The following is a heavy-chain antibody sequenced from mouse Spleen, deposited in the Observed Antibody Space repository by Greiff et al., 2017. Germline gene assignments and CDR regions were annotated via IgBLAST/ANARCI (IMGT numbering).Heavy chain of an antibody. Sequence: VQLQQSGPELVKPGASVKIPCKASGYTFTDYNMDWVKQSHGKSLEWIGDINPNNGGTIYNQKFKGKATLTVDKSSSTAYMELRSLTSEDIAVYYCARITTAGAWFAYWGQGTLVTGSA. J-gene: IGHJ3*01. CDR2: INPNNGGT. CDR1: GYTFTDYN. V-gene: IGHV1-18*01. CDR3: ARITTAGAWFAY. D-gene: IGHD1-2*01.